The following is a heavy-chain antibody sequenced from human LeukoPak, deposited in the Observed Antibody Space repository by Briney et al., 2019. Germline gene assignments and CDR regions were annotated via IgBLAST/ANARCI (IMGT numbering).Heavy chain of an antibody. CDR3: ASSLRWASDY. J-gene: IGHJ4*02. D-gene: IGHD4-23*01. CDR1: GFTFSSYS. CDR2: ISSSSSYI. Sequence: PGGSLRLSCAASGFTFSSYSMNWVRRAPGKGLEWVSSISSSSSYIYYADSVKGRFTISRDNAKNSLYLQMNSLRAEDTAVYYCASSLRWASDYWGQGTLVTVSS. V-gene: IGHV3-21*01.